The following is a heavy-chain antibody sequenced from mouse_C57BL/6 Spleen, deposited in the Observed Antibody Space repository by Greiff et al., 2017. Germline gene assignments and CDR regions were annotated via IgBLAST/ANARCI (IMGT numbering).Heavy chain of an antibody. J-gene: IGHJ2*01. CDR3: ARGYFFDY. CDR1: GYSITSGYY. CDR2: ISYDGSN. V-gene: IGHV3-6*01. Sequence: EVHLVASGPGLVKPSQSLSLTFSVTGYSITSGYYWNWIRQFPGNKLEWMGYISYDGSNNYNPSLKNRISITRDTSKNQFFLKLNSVTTEDTATYYCARGYFFDYWGQGTTLTVSS.